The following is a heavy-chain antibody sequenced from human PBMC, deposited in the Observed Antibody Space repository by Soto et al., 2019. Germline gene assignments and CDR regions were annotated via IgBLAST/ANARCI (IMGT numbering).Heavy chain of an antibody. CDR3: ARYCSGGSCYIDY. CDR1: GGSISSYY. Sequence: ASETLSLTCTVSGGSISSYYWSWIRQPPGKGLEWIGYIYYSGSTNYNPSLKSRVTISVDTSKNQFSLKLSSVTAADTAVYYCARYCSGGSCYIDYWGQGTLVTVSS. D-gene: IGHD2-15*01. CDR2: IYYSGST. J-gene: IGHJ4*02. V-gene: IGHV4-59*01.